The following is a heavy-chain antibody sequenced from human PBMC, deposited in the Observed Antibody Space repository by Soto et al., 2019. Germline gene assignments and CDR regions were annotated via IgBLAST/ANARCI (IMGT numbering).Heavy chain of an antibody. CDR2: ISWNSGSI. D-gene: IGHD1-26*01. Sequence: GGSLRLSCAASGFTFDDYAMHWVRQAPGKGLEWVSGISWNSGSIGYADSVKGRFTISRDNAKNSLYLQMNSLRAEDTALYYCAKAIWGWEGGIAFDIWGQGTMVTVSS. CDR3: AKAIWGWEGGIAFDI. CDR1: GFTFDDYA. J-gene: IGHJ3*02. V-gene: IGHV3-9*01.